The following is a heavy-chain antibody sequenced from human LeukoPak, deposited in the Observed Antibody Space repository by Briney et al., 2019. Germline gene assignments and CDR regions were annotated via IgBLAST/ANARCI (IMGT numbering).Heavy chain of an antibody. CDR1: GGSFSGYY. D-gene: IGHD2-21*02. V-gene: IGHV4-34*01. CDR3: ASSYCGGDCQHDAFDI. J-gene: IGHJ3*02. CDR2: INHSGST. Sequence: SETLSLTCAVYGGSFSGYYWSWIRQPPGKGLEWIGEINHSGSTNYNPSLKSRVTISVDTSKNQFSLKLSSVTAADTAVYYCASSYCGGDCQHDAFDIWGQGTMVTVSS.